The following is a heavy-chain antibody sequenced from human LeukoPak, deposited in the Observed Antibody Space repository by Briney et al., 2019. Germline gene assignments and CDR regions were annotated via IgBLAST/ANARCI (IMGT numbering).Heavy chain of an antibody. CDR2: ISWNSGSI. J-gene: IGHJ4*02. CDR3: AKLSLHDYGDYYDY. V-gene: IGHV3-9*01. CDR1: GFTFDDYA. D-gene: IGHD4-17*01. Sequence: GRSLRLSCAASGFTFDDYAMHWVRHAPGKGLEWVSGISWNSGSIGYADSVKGRFTISRDNAKNSLYLQMNSLRAEDTALYYCAKLSLHDYGDYYDYWGQGTLVTVSS.